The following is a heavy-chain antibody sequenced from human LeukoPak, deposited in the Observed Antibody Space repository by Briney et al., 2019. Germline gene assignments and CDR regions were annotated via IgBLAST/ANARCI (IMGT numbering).Heavy chain of an antibody. Sequence: GASVKVSCKASGYTFTSYGISWVRQAPGQGLEWMGWISAYNGNTNYAQKLQGRVTVTTDTSTSTAYMELRSLRSDDTAVYYCAREFTVRGVGYFDYWGQGTLVTVSS. J-gene: IGHJ4*02. V-gene: IGHV1-18*01. CDR3: AREFTVRGVGYFDY. CDR1: GYTFTSYG. CDR2: ISAYNGNT. D-gene: IGHD3-10*01.